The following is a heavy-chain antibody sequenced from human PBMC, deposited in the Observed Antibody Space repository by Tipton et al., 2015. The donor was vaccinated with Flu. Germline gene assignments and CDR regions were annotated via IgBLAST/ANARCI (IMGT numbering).Heavy chain of an antibody. D-gene: IGHD2-2*02. Sequence: QSGAEVKKPGESLKISCKDSKGSFSSYWIGWVRQMPGKGLEWMGIIYPDDSDTKYSPSFQGRVTISADKSSTTAYLQWSSLKASDTATYYCARQDCSSGTCYIDFWGQGTLITVSS. V-gene: IGHV5-51*01. CDR2: IYPDDSDT. CDR3: ARQDCSSGTCYIDF. CDR1: KGSFSSYW. J-gene: IGHJ4*02.